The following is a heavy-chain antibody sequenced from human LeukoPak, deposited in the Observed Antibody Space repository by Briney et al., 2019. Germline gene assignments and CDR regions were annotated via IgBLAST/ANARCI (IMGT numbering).Heavy chain of an antibody. CDR2: INHSGST. CDR3: ARGLGSGSYPDY. V-gene: IGHV4-34*01. J-gene: IGHJ4*02. D-gene: IGHD3-10*01. Sequence: PGGSLRLSCAASGFTFSTYAMSWVRQPPGKGLEWIGEINHSGSTNYNPSLKSRVTISVDTSKNQFSLKLSSVTAADTAVYYCARGLGSGSYPDYWGQGTLVTVSS. CDR1: GFTFSTYA.